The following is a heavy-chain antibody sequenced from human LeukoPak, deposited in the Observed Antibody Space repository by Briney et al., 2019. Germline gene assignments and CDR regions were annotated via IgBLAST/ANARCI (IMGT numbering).Heavy chain of an antibody. D-gene: IGHD2-21*02. J-gene: IGHJ4*02. CDR3: ARHDVVPVIRRGFDF. V-gene: IGHV4-59*08. Sequence: SETLSLTCTVSGGSVSGYYWSWIRRPPGRGLEWIGYIFYSGTTLYSPSLKSRATMSVDTSENQFSLKLSSVTAADTAVYYCARHDVVPVIRRGFDFWGQGILVTVSS. CDR2: IFYSGTT. CDR1: GGSVSGYY.